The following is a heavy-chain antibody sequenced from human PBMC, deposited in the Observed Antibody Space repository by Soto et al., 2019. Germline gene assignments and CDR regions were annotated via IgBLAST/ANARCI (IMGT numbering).Heavy chain of an antibody. CDR3: ASHSGSSPEGRYYSGMDV. D-gene: IGHD1-26*01. CDR1: GGTFSSYA. Sequence: QVQLVQSGAEVKKPGSSVKVSCKASGGTFSSYAISWVRQAPGKGLEWMGGIIPIFGTADYAQKFQGRVTITADESSSTAYMELSSLRSEVTALYYCASHSGSSPEGRYYSGMDVWGQGTPVTVSS. J-gene: IGHJ6*02. CDR2: IIPIFGTA. V-gene: IGHV1-69*12.